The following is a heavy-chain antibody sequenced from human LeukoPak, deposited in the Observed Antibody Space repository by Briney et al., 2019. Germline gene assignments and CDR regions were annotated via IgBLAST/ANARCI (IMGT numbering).Heavy chain of an antibody. J-gene: IGHJ4*02. D-gene: IGHD3-22*01. V-gene: IGHV3-21*01. CDR2: ISSSSSYI. Sequence: GGSLRLSCAASGFSFSSYSVNWVRQAPGKGLEWVSSISSSSSYIYYADSVKGRFTISRDNAKNSLYLQMNSLRAEDTAVYYCARDKIYYDSSGYLPFDYWGQGTLVTVSS. CDR3: ARDKIYYDSSGYLPFDY. CDR1: GFSFSSYS.